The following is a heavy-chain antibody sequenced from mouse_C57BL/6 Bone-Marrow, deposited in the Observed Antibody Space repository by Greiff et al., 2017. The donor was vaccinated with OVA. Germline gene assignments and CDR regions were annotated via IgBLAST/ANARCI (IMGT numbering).Heavy chain of an antibody. V-gene: IGHV5-4*03. CDR1: GFTFSSYA. J-gene: IGHJ3*01. CDR3: ASYARFAY. D-gene: IGHD2-12*01. Sequence: EVKLVESGGGLVKPGGSLKLSCAASGFTFSSYAMSWVRQTPEKRLEWVATISDGGSYTYYPDNVKGRFTISRDNAKNNLYLQMSHLKSEDTAMYYCASYARFAYWGQGTLVTVSA. CDR2: ISDGGSYT.